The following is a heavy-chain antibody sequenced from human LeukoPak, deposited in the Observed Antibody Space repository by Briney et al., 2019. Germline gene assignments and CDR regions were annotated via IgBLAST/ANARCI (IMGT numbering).Heavy chain of an antibody. CDR1: GFTFSSYS. J-gene: IGHJ2*01. CDR2: ISSSSNYI. CDR3: ARAVIDWYFDL. Sequence: GGSLRLSCAASGFTFSSYSMNWVRQAPGKGLEWVSSISSSSNYIYYAGSVKGRFTISRDNAKNSLYLQMNSLRAEDTAVYYCARAVIDWYFDLWGRGTLVTVSS. D-gene: IGHD2/OR15-2a*01. V-gene: IGHV3-21*01.